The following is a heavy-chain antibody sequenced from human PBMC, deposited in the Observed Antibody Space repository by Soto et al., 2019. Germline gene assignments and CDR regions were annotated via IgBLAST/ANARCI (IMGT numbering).Heavy chain of an antibody. V-gene: IGHV3-33*01. D-gene: IGHD3-22*01. CDR1: GFTFSSYG. Sequence: QVQLVESGGGVVQPGRSLRLSCAASGFTFSSYGMHWVRQAPGKGLEWVAVIWYDGSNKYYADSVKGRFTISRDNSKNTLYLQMNSLRAEDTAVYYCARGYDSSGYYGWYFDLWGRGTLVTVSS. CDR2: IWYDGSNK. CDR3: ARGYDSSGYYGWYFDL. J-gene: IGHJ2*01.